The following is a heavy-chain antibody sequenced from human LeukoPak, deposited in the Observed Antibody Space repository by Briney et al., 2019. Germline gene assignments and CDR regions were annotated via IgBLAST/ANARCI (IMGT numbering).Heavy chain of an antibody. V-gene: IGHV4-59*01. D-gene: IGHD3-10*01. Sequence: SETLSLTCTVSGGSINNYYWTWIRQPPGKGLEWIRQPPGKGLEWIGYMYYSGSFNYNPSLESRVAISVDTSKNQFSLKLSSVTAADTAVYYCARVLGGNNYGSFDHWGQGNLVTVSS. J-gene: IGHJ4*02. CDR1: GGSINNYY. CDR3: ARVLGGNNYGSFDH. CDR2: MYYSGSF.